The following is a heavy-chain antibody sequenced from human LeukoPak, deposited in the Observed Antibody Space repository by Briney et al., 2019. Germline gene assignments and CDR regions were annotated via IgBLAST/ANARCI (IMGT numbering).Heavy chain of an antibody. J-gene: IGHJ4*02. CDR3: AREGDGYN. CDR1: GYTFTGYY. D-gene: IGHD5-12*01. CDR2: INPNSGGT. Sequence: GASEKVSCKASGYTFTGYYMHWGRHAPGQGLEWMGWINPNSGGTKYAQKFQGRVTMTRDTSISTAYMELSRLRSDDTAVYYCAREGDGYNWGQGTLVTVSS. V-gene: IGHV1-2*02.